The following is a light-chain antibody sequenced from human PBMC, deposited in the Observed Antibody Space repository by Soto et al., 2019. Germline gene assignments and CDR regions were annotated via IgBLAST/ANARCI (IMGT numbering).Light chain of an antibody. Sequence: QSALTQPASVSGSPGQSITISCTGTTSDVGGYNFVSWYQQHPGKAPKLMIYEVSNRPSGVSHRFSGSKSGNTVSLTISGLQAEDEADYYCLSYTSSITWVFGGGTKLTVL. CDR3: LSYTSSITWV. V-gene: IGLV2-14*01. CDR1: TSDVGGYNF. CDR2: EVS. J-gene: IGLJ3*02.